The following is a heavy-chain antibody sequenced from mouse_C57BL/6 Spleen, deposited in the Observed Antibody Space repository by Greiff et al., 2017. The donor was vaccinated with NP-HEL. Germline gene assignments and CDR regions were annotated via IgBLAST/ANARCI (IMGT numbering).Heavy chain of an antibody. CDR1: GYTFTSYG. Sequence: VQVVESGAELARPGASVKLSCKASGYTFTSYGISWVKQRTGQGLEWIGEIYPRSGNTYYNEKFKGKATLTADKSSSTAYMELRSLTSEDSAVYFCARGDSSGPYYAMDYWGQGTSVTVSS. D-gene: IGHD3-2*02. CDR2: IYPRSGNT. V-gene: IGHV1-81*01. J-gene: IGHJ4*01. CDR3: ARGDSSGPYYAMDY.